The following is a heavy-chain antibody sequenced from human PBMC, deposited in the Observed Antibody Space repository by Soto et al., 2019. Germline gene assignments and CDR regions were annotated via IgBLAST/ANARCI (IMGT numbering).Heavy chain of an antibody. CDR1: GGPPCRGSYY. D-gene: IGHD3-22*01. CDR3: ARDGGVVVITSGAFDI. Sequence: TSETLSLTCTVSGGPPCRGSYYWSWIRQHPGKVLEWIGYIYYSGSTYYNPSLKSRVTISVDTSKNQFSLKLSSVTAADTAVYYCARDGGVVVITSGAFDIWGQGTMVTVSS. V-gene: IGHV4-31*03. CDR2: IYYSGST. J-gene: IGHJ3*02.